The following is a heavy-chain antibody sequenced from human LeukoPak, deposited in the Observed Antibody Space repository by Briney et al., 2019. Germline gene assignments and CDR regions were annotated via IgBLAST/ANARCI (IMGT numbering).Heavy chain of an antibody. CDR1: GGSISSSSYY. Sequence: SETLSLTCTVSGGSISSSSYYWGWIRQPPGKGLEWIGSIYYSGSTYYNPSLKSRVTISVDTSKNQFSLKLSSVTAADTAVYYCARRPQLGFDYGGQGTLVTVSS. J-gene: IGHJ4*02. D-gene: IGHD6-13*01. CDR3: ARRPQLGFDY. CDR2: IYYSGST. V-gene: IGHV4-39*01.